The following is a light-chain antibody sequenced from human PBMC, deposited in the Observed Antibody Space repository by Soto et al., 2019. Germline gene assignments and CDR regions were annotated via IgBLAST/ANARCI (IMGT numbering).Light chain of an antibody. CDR3: QQYGSSPIT. CDR1: QGIGST. CDR2: GAS. J-gene: IGKJ5*01. Sequence: EIVITQSPATLSVSPGEGATLSCRASQGIGSTLAWYQQKPGQTPRLLIYGASTRASGIPDRFRGSKSGTDFTLTIRGLEPEDAALYYCQQYGSSPITFGQGTRLEI. V-gene: IGKV3D-15*01.